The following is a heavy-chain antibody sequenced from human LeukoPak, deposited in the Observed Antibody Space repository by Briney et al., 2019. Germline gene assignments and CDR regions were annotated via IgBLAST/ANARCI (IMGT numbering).Heavy chain of an antibody. J-gene: IGHJ4*02. Sequence: GGSLRLSCAASGFTFSNAWMSWVRQAPGKGLEWVSYIGSSSDIIYYADSVKGRFTISRDNAKNSLSLEMNSLRVEDTAVYYCVRDHNWAFDYWGQGTLVTVSS. CDR2: IGSSSDII. CDR1: GFTFSNAW. CDR3: VRDHNWAFDY. V-gene: IGHV3-48*04. D-gene: IGHD3-16*01.